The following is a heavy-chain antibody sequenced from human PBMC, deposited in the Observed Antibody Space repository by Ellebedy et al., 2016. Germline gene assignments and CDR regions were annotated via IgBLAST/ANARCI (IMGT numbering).Heavy chain of an antibody. CDR3: ARSGGSGSWSYYYMDV. Sequence: SETLSLTCTVSGGSITNYYWNWIRQPPGKGLEWIGYIFYSGSTNYNPSLTSRVTISIYTSKNQFSLELSSVTAADTAVYYCARSGGSGSWSYYYMDVWGKGTTLTVSS. CDR2: IFYSGST. CDR1: GGSITNYY. J-gene: IGHJ6*03. V-gene: IGHV4-59*01. D-gene: IGHD3-10*01.